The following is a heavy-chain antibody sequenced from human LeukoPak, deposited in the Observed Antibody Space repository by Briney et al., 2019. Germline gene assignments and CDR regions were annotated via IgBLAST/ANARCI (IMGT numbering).Heavy chain of an antibody. V-gene: IGHV4-39*01. J-gene: IGHJ4*02. CDR3: ARRGGSGRSFDY. CDR1: GASISGGTYY. CDR2: IYYTGST. Sequence: SETLSLTCSVSGASISGGTYYWGWIRQPPGKGLEWIGSIYYTGSTYDNPSLKSRVTISVDTSKNQFSLKLSSVTAADTAVYYCARRGGSGRSFDYWGQGTLVTVSS. D-gene: IGHD1-26*01.